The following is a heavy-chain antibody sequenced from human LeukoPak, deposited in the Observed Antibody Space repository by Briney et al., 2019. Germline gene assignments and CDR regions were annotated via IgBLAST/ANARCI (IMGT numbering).Heavy chain of an antibody. Sequence: SETLSLTCTVSGGSISSYYWSWIRQPPGKGLEWIGYIYYSGSTNYNPSLKSRVTISVDTSKNQFSLKLSSVTAADTAVYYCARDQSGTTPGPDSWGQGTLVTVSS. CDR1: GGSISSYY. D-gene: IGHD1-14*01. CDR2: IYYSGST. CDR3: ARDQSGTTPGPDS. V-gene: IGHV4-59*12. J-gene: IGHJ5*01.